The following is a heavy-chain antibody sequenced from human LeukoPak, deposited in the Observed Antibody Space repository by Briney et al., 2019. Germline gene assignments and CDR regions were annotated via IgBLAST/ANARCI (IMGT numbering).Heavy chain of an antibody. Sequence: SDTVSLLRAVYGGPYSGYYWSWIRQPPGKGLEWIGEINHRGSTNYTPSLKSRVTISVDTSKNQFALKLSSVTAADTAVYYCAREDSSSWYLGAYYFDYWGQGTLVTVSS. V-gene: IGHV4-34*01. D-gene: IGHD6-13*01. CDR3: AREDSSSWYLGAYYFDY. CDR2: INHRGST. CDR1: GGPYSGYY. J-gene: IGHJ4*02.